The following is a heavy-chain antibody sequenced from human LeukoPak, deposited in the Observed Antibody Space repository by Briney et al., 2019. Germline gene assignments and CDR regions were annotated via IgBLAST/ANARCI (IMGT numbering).Heavy chain of an antibody. D-gene: IGHD3-22*01. CDR3: AKGGYDSSGYGDSGFDY. Sequence: PGGSLRLSCAASGFTFSSYAMSWVRQAPGKGLEWVSAISGSGGSTYYADSVKGRFTISRDNSKNTMYLQMNSLRAEDTAVYYCAKGGYDSSGYGDSGFDYWGQGILVTVSS. CDR2: ISGSGGST. V-gene: IGHV3-23*01. J-gene: IGHJ4*02. CDR1: GFTFSSYA.